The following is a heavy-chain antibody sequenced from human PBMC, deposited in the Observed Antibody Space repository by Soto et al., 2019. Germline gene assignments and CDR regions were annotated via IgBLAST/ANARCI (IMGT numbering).Heavy chain of an antibody. CDR3: AREPQFDYGERHWFDP. Sequence: QVQLVQSGAEVKKPGSSVKVSCKASGGTFSSYAISRVRQAPGQGLEWMGGIIPIFGTANYAQKFQGRVTITADESTSTAYMELSSLRSEDTAVYYCAREPQFDYGERHWFDPWGQGTLVTVSS. J-gene: IGHJ5*02. V-gene: IGHV1-69*01. CDR2: IIPIFGTA. D-gene: IGHD4-17*01. CDR1: GGTFSSYA.